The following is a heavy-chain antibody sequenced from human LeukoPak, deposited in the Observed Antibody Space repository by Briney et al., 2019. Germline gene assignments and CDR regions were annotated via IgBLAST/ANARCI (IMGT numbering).Heavy chain of an antibody. Sequence: SETLSLTCAVYGGSFSGYYWSWIRQPPGKGLEWIGEINHSGSTNYNPSLKSRVTISVDTSKNQFSLKLSSVTAADTAVYYCARGRGNSRRYYAFDIWGQGTMVTVPS. CDR1: GGSFSGYY. CDR3: ARGRGNSRRYYAFDI. D-gene: IGHD2/OR15-2a*01. CDR2: INHSGST. V-gene: IGHV4-34*01. J-gene: IGHJ3*02.